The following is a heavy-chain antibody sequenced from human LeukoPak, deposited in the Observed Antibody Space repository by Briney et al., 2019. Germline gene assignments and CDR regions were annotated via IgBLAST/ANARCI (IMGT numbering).Heavy chain of an antibody. D-gene: IGHD6-6*01. Sequence: GGSLRLSCVASGFTFGKYRMSWVRQAPGKGLEWVANIKQDGSEKYYVGSVKGRFTISRDNAKNSLYLQMDSLRAEDTAVYYCTRDGPYSTSSTHPPWGQGTLVTVSS. CDR1: GFTFGKYR. CDR2: IKQDGSEK. J-gene: IGHJ5*02. CDR3: TRDGPYSTSSTHPP. V-gene: IGHV3-7*03.